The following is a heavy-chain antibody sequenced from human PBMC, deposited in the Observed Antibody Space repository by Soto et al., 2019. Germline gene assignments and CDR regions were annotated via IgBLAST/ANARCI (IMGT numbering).Heavy chain of an antibody. D-gene: IGHD4-17*01. CDR1: GGSISSYY. CDR2: IYYSGST. V-gene: IGHV4-59*01. CDR3: ARADGDSWFDH. J-gene: IGHJ5*02. Sequence: SETLSLTCTVSGGSISSYYWSWIRQPPGKGLEWIGYIYYSGSTNYNPSLKSRVTISVDTSKNQFSLKLSSVTAADTAVYYCARADGDSWFDHWCQGTRVTVSS.